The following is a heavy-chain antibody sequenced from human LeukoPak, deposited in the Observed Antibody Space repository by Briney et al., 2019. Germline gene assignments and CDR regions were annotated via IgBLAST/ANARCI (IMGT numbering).Heavy chain of an antibody. D-gene: IGHD3-10*01. J-gene: IGHJ5*02. CDR3: TRELSGRSWFDP. V-gene: IGHV3-49*04. CDR1: GFTFGDYA. Sequence: GGSLRLSCTASGFTFGDYAMSWVRQAPGKGLEWVGFIRSKAYGGTTEYAASVKGRFTISRDDSKSIAYLQMNSLKTEDTAVYYCTRELSGRSWFDPWGQGTLVTVSS. CDR2: IRSKAYGGTT.